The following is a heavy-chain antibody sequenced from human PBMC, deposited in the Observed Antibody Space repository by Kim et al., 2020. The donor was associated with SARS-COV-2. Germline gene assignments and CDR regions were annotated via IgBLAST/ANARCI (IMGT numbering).Heavy chain of an antibody. CDR3: AKGGKRATLGY. CDR1: GFTFSSYG. V-gene: IGHV3-30*18. D-gene: IGHD1-26*01. J-gene: IGHJ4*02. CDR2: ISYDGSNK. Sequence: GGSLRLSCAASGFTFSSYGMHWVRQAPGKGLEWVAVISYDGSNKYYADSVKGRFTISRDNSKNTLYLQMNSLRAEDTAVYYCAKGGKRATLGYWGQGTLVTVSS.